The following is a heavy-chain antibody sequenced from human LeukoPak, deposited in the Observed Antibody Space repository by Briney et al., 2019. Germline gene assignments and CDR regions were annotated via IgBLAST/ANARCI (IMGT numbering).Heavy chain of an antibody. D-gene: IGHD1-26*01. J-gene: IGHJ3*02. CDR2: IYTSGST. Sequence: PSETLPLTCTVSGGSISSGRYSWNWIPQPAGQGLVWIGRIYTSGSTNYNPSLKSRLTISVDTSKNQFSLKLSSVTAADTAVYYCARAEWELDDAFDIWGQGTMVTVSS. CDR1: GGSISSGRYS. CDR3: ARAEWELDDAFDI. V-gene: IGHV4-61*02.